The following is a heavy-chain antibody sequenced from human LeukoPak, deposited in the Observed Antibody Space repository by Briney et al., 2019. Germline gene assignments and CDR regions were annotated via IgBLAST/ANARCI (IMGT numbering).Heavy chain of an antibody. Sequence: GGSLRLSCAASGLTFSNYAMSWVRQAPGKGLEWVSGIDTSGYYTYYADSVKGRFTISRDNSKNTVYLQMNSLRAEDTAIYYCAHIYCANIYYSGSGSYGDFWGQGTLVTVSS. D-gene: IGHD3-10*01. CDR2: IDTSGYYT. J-gene: IGHJ4*02. V-gene: IGHV3-23*05. CDR1: GLTFSNYA. CDR3: AHIYCANIYYSGSGSYGDF.